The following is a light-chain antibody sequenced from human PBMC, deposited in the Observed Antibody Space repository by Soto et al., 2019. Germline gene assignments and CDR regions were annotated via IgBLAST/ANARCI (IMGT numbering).Light chain of an antibody. V-gene: IGKV1-39*01. CDR1: QSIGSY. J-gene: IGKJ4*01. CDR3: QKTYSTLLT. CDR2: AAS. Sequence: DIQMTQSPSSLSASVGGRVTITCRAGQSIGSYLHWYQQKPGKAPELLISAASSLQSGVPSRFSGSGSGTDCDLTISSLQPEDVATYYCQKTYSTLLTFGGGTKVDIK.